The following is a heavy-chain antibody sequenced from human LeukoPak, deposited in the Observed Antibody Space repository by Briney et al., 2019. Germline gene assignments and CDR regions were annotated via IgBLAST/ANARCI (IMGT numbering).Heavy chain of an antibody. Sequence: ASEKVSCKASGYTFTGYYMHWVRQAPGQGLEWMGWINPNSGGTNYAQKFQGRVTMTRDTSISTAYMELSRLRSDDTAVYYCARGGPRRDGYRGWFDPWGQGTLVTVSS. V-gene: IGHV1-2*02. CDR3: ARGGPRRDGYRGWFDP. J-gene: IGHJ5*02. CDR1: GYTFTGYY. CDR2: INPNSGGT. D-gene: IGHD5-24*01.